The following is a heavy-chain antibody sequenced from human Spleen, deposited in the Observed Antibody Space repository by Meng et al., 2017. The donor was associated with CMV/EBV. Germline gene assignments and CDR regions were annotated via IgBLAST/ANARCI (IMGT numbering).Heavy chain of an antibody. CDR3: ARGAITIFEVSGYGMDV. CDR2: INHSGST. J-gene: IGHJ6*02. D-gene: IGHD3-3*01. V-gene: IGHV4-34*01. Sequence: GSLRLSCAVYGGSFSGYYWSWIRQPPGKGLEWIGEINHSGSTNYNPSLKSRVTISVDTSKNQFSLKLSAVTAADTAVYYCARGAITIFEVSGYGMDVWGQGTTVTVSS. CDR1: GGSFSGYY.